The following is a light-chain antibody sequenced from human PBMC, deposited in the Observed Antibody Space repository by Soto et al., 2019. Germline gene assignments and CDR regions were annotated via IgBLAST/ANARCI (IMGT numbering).Light chain of an antibody. CDR1: ESISSTS. CDR2: GTS. V-gene: IGKV3-20*01. Sequence: EIVLTQSPGTLALSPGESATLSCRASESISSTSLAWYQQKPGQAPRLLIYGTSSRATDIQGRFTGSGSGTDCTLPIRRLVPEDFAVCYCLQYGRPPLPCGGGTKV. J-gene: IGKJ4*01. CDR3: LQYGRPPLP.